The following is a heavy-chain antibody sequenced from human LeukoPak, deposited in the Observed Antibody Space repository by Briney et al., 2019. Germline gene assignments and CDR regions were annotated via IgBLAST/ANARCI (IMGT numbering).Heavy chain of an antibody. Sequence: GGSLRLSCAASGFTVSTNYMSWVRQAPGKGLEWVSVIYSGGSTYYPDSVKGRFTISRDNSKNTLYLQMNSLRAEDTAVYYCARGYYYDSSGYYSVFQHWGQGTLVTVS. CDR3: ARGYYYDSSGYYSVFQH. V-gene: IGHV3-66*02. D-gene: IGHD3-22*01. J-gene: IGHJ1*01. CDR1: GFTVSTNY. CDR2: IYSGGST.